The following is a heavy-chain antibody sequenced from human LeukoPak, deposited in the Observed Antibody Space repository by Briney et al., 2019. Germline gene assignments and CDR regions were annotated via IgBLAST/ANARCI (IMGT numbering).Heavy chain of an antibody. V-gene: IGHV1-18*01. CDR1: GYTFTSYG. D-gene: IGHD6-13*01. Sequence: ASVKVSCKASGYTFTSYGISWVRQAPGQGLEWMGWISAYNGNTNYAQKLQGRVTMTTDTSTSTAYMELRSLRSDDTAVYYCARDALSSSWYHQIDYWGQGTLVTVSS. CDR2: ISAYNGNT. CDR3: ARDALSSSWYHQIDY. J-gene: IGHJ4*02.